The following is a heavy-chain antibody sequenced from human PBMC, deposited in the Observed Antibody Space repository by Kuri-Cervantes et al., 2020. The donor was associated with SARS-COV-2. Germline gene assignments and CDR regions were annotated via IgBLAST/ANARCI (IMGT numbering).Heavy chain of an antibody. V-gene: IGHV1-69*05. J-gene: IGHJ6*03. CDR2: IIPIFGTA. Sequence: PVKVSCKSSGGTFSSYAISWVRQAPGQGLEWMGGIIPIFGTANYAQKFQGRVTITRNTSISTAYMELSSLRSEDTAVYYCARRFLEWSQGMDVWGKGTTVTVSS. D-gene: IGHD3-3*01. CDR3: ARRFLEWSQGMDV. CDR1: GGTFSSYA.